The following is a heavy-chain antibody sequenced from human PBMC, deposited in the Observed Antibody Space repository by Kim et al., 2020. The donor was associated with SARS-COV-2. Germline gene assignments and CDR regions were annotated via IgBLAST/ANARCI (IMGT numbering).Heavy chain of an antibody. CDR2: MNPNSGNT. J-gene: IGHJ6*02. Sequence: ASVKVSCKASGYTFTSYDINWVRQATGQGLEWMGWMNPNSGNTGYAQKFQGRVTMTRNTSISTAYMELSSLRSEDTAVYYCARGRGYSYGYLTSPGLMVDFYYYYYGMDVWGQGTTVTVSS. D-gene: IGHD5-18*01. V-gene: IGHV1-8*01. CDR1: GYTFTSYD. CDR3: ARGRGYSYGYLTSPGLMVDFYYYYYGMDV.